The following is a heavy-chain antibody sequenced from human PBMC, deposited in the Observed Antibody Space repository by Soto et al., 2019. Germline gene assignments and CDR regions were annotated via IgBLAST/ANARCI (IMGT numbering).Heavy chain of an antibody. Sequence: QVQLQESGPGLVKPSETLSLTCTVSGGSISSYYWSWIRQPPGKGLEWIGYIYYSGSTNYNPSLKIRVTISVDTPKNHFTLKLGSVTGADTAVYYCERGYGGILDYWGQGALVTVSS. CDR1: GGSISSYY. CDR2: IYYSGST. CDR3: ERGYGGILDY. D-gene: IGHD5-12*01. V-gene: IGHV4-59*08. J-gene: IGHJ4*02.